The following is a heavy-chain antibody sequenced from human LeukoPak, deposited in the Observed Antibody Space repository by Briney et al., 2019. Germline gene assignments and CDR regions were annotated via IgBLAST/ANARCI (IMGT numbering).Heavy chain of an antibody. D-gene: IGHD6-19*01. Sequence: PGRSLRLSCAASGFTFSSYGMHWVRQAPGKGLEWVAVIWYDGSNKYYADSVKGRFTISRDNSKNTLYLQMNSLRAEDTAVYYCAAYSSGWYATPYYFDYWGQGTLVTVSS. J-gene: IGHJ4*02. CDR2: IWYDGSNK. CDR1: GFTFSSYG. V-gene: IGHV3-33*01. CDR3: AAYSSGWYATPYYFDY.